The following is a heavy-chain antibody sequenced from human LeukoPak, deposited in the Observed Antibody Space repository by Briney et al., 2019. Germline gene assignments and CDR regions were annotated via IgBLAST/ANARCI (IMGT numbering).Heavy chain of an antibody. J-gene: IGHJ4*02. V-gene: IGHV4-39*01. D-gene: IGHD1-7*01. Sequence: PSETLSLTCTVSGGSISSSSYYWGWIRQPPGKGLEWIGSIYYSGSTYYNPSLKSRVTISVDTSKNQFSLKLSSVTAADTAVYYCARGTDEFDYWGQGTLVTVSS. CDR1: GGSISSSSYY. CDR2: IYYSGST. CDR3: ARGTDEFDY.